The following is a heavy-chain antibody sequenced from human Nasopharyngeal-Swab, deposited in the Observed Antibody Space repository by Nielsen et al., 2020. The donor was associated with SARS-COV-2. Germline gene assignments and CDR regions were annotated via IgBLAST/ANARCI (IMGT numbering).Heavy chain of an antibody. Sequence: SETLSLTCTVSGGSISSSTSYWAWIRQPPGKGLEWIGSIYYGGSTYYNPSLKSRVTISVDTSKTQFSLKLSSVNTADTAVYYCATLSSSWYEYYFDYWGQGTRGTVAS. CDR1: GGSISSSTSY. J-gene: IGHJ4*02. D-gene: IGHD6-13*01. CDR3: ATLSSSWYEYYFDY. V-gene: IGHV4-39*01. CDR2: IYYGGST.